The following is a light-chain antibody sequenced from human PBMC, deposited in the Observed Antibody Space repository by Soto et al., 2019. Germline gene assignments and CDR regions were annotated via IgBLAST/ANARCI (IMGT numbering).Light chain of an antibody. J-gene: IGKJ4*01. Sequence: DIPMTQSPSSLSASVGERVTITCQASQDISNYLNWYQQKPGKAPKLLTYDASNLETGVPSRFSGSGSGTDVTFTISSLQPEDIATYYCQQYDNLPLTFGGGTKVEIK. CDR2: DAS. V-gene: IGKV1-33*01. CDR1: QDISNY. CDR3: QQYDNLPLT.